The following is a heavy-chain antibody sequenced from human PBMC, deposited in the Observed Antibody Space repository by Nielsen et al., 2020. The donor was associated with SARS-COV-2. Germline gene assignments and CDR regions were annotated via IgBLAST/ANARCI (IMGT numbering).Heavy chain of an antibody. V-gene: IGHV3-21*01. CDR3: ARDYYDSSGYYYSYYFDY. Sequence: GESLKISCAASGFTFSSYSMNWVRQAPGKGLEWVSSISSSSSYIYYADSVKGRFTISRDNAKNSLYLQMNSLRAEDTAVYYCARDYYDSSGYYYSYYFDYWGQGTLVTVSS. D-gene: IGHD3-22*01. CDR1: GFTFSSYS. CDR2: ISSSSSYI. J-gene: IGHJ4*02.